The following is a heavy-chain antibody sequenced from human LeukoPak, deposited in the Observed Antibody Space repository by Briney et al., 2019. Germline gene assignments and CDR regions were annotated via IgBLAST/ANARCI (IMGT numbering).Heavy chain of an antibody. CDR2: ISSSSSTI. CDR1: GFTFRNYA. CDR3: ARVRGPIPRSAYDY. D-gene: IGHD2-2*02. V-gene: IGHV3-48*01. Sequence: SGGSLRLSCATSGFTFRNYAMSWVRQAPGKGLEWVSYISSSSSTIYYADSVKGRFTISRDNAKNSLYLQMNSLGAEDTAVYYCARVRGPIPRSAYDYWGQGTLVTVSS. J-gene: IGHJ4*02.